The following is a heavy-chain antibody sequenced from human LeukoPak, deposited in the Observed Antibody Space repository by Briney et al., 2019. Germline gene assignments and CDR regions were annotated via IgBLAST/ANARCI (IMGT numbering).Heavy chain of an antibody. Sequence: PSETLSLTCTVAGGSISGYYWNWIRQSPGKGVEGVGCVFYSGTTKYNPSLERRVTMSVDTSQNQFSLKLSSVTAADTAVYYCARHESSWYLYNRFDPWGQGTQVTVSS. CDR3: ARHESSWYLYNRFDP. CDR2: VFYSGTT. CDR1: GGSISGYY. D-gene: IGHD3-22*01. V-gene: IGHV4-59*08. J-gene: IGHJ5*02.